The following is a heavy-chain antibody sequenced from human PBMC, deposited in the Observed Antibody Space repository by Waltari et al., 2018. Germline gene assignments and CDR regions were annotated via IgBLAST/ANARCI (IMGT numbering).Heavy chain of an antibody. D-gene: IGHD6-19*01. Sequence: QVQLQQWGAGLLKPAETLSLTGAVYGGSFGGYSWSWIRQSQGKGLEWIGEINHSGSTNYNPSLKSRVTISVDTSKNQFSLKVSSVTAADTAVYYCARQFSSGWYSEYWGQGTLVTVSS. V-gene: IGHV4-34*01. CDR3: ARQFSSGWYSEY. CDR2: INHSGST. J-gene: IGHJ4*02. CDR1: GGSFGGYS.